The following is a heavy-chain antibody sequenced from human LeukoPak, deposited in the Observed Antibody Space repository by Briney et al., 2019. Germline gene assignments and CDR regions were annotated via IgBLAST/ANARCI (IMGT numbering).Heavy chain of an antibody. CDR3: ARSRGYDFWSGHYSGWPLGFEY. J-gene: IGHJ4*02. CDR2: INHSGST. V-gene: IGHV4-34*01. Sequence: PSETLSLTCAVCGGSFSDFYWHWIRQPPGRGLEWIGEINHSGSTKYNPSLKSRVTISLDTSKNQFSLKLSSVTAADTAMYYCARSRGYDFWSGHYSGWPLGFEYWGQGTLVTVSS. CDR1: GGSFSDFY. D-gene: IGHD3-3*01.